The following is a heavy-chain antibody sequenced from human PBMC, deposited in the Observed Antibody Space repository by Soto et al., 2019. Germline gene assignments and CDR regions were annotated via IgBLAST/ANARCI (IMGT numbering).Heavy chain of an antibody. Sequence: SATLSLTCALLSISISSSSYYWEWIRQPPGKGLEWIGSIYYSGSTYSNPSLKSRVTISVDTSKNQFSLKLSSVTAADTAVYYCARHSDTAMVTVQYWGQGTLVTVS. CDR1: SISISSSSYY. V-gene: IGHV4-39*01. CDR3: ARHSDTAMVTVQY. CDR2: IYYSGST. D-gene: IGHD5-18*01. J-gene: IGHJ4*02.